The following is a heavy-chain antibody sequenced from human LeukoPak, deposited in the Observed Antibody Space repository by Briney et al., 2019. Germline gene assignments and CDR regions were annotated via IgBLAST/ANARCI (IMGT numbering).Heavy chain of an antibody. CDR1: GFTFSSYW. V-gene: IGHV3-7*03. J-gene: IGHJ5*02. CDR2: IKQDGSEK. CDR3: ARDKPGDYDSTLNWFDP. Sequence: GGSLRLSCAASGFTFSSYWMSWVRQAPGKGLEWVANIKQDGSEKYYVDSVKGRFTISRDNAKNSLYLQMNSLRAEDTAVYYCARDKPGDYDSTLNWFDPWGQGTLVTVFS. D-gene: IGHD3-22*01.